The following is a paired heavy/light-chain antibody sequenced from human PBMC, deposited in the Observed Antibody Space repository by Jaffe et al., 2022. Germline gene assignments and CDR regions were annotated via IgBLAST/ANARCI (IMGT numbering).Heavy chain of an antibody. D-gene: IGHD3-9*01. V-gene: IGHV2-5*02. J-gene: IGHJ4*02. CDR3: AHNPRTYYDILTGYFKTYYFDY. CDR1: GFSLSTSGVG. CDR2: IYWDDDK. Sequence: QITLKESGPTLVKPTQTLTLTCTFSGFSLSTSGVGVGWIRQPPGKALEWLALIYWDDDKRYSPSLKSRLTITKDTSKNQVVLTMTNMDPVDTATYYCAHNPRTYYDILTGYFKTYYFDYWGQGTLVTVSS.
Light chain of an antibody. V-gene: IGKV3-15*01. CDR2: GAS. CDR3: QQYNNWPPRGT. Sequence: EIVMTQSPATLSVSPGERATLSCRASQSVSSNLAWYQQKPGQAPRLLIYGASTRATGIPARFSGSGSGTEFTLTISSLQSEDFAVYYCQQYNNWPPRGTFGQGTKLEIK. J-gene: IGKJ2*01. CDR1: QSVSSN.